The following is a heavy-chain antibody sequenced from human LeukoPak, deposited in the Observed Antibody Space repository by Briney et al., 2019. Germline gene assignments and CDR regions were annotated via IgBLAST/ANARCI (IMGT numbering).Heavy chain of an antibody. V-gene: IGHV3-53*05. J-gene: IGHJ4*02. CDR3: AKDLAVAGPPDY. CDR1: GFIVSSYY. D-gene: IGHD6-19*01. Sequence: GGSLRLSCAASGFIVSSYYMSWVRQAPGKGLEWVSVIYSGGSIYYADSVKGRFTISRDNSRNTLYLQMNSLRAEDTAVYYCAKDLAVAGPPDYWGQGTLVTVSS. CDR2: IYSGGSI.